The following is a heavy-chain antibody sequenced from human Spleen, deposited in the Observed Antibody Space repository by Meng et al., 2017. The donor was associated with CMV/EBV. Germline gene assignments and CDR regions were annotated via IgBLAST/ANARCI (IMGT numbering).Heavy chain of an antibody. CDR1: GGTFSGYA. J-gene: IGHJ6*02. D-gene: IGHD4-17*01. Sequence: ASVKVSCKASGGTFSGYAFSWVRQAPGQGLEWMGWINPNSGGTNYAQKFQGRVTMTRDTSISTAYMELSRLRSDDTAVYYCARVLALPTVTTRYYYGMDVWGQGTTVTVSS. V-gene: IGHV1-2*02. CDR2: INPNSGGT. CDR3: ARVLALPTVTTRYYYGMDV.